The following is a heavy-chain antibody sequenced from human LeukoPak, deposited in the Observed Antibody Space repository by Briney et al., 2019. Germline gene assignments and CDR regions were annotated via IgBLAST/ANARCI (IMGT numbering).Heavy chain of an antibody. CDR3: AREVGATIGLVHAFDI. V-gene: IGHV3-21*01. CDR2: ISSSSSYI. CDR1: GFTFSSYS. D-gene: IGHD1-26*01. Sequence: GGSLRLSCAASGFTFSSYSMNWVRQAPGKGLEWVSSISSSSSYIYYADSVKGRFTISRDNAKNSLYLQMNSLRAEDTAVYYCAREVGATIGLVHAFDIWGQGTMVTVSS. J-gene: IGHJ3*02.